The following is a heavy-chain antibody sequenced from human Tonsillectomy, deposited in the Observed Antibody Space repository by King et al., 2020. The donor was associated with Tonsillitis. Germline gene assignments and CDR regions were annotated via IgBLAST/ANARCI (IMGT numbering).Heavy chain of an antibody. D-gene: IGHD3-22*01. CDR1: GFTFSNAW. V-gene: IGHV3-15*01. Sequence: VQLVESGGGLVKPGGSLRLSCAASGFTFSNAWMSWARQAPGKGLEWVGRIKSQTGGGTTDYAAPVKGRFTISRDESKKTLYLQMNSLKAEDTAIYYCTTDLSAYKSNYESSDYPLDYWGQGTLVTVSS. CDR3: TTDLSAYKSNYESSDYPLDY. CDR2: IKSQTGGGTT. J-gene: IGHJ4*02.